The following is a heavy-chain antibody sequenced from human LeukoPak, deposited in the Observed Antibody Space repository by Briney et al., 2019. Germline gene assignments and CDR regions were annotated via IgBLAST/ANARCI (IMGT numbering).Heavy chain of an antibody. CDR1: GFTFSSYA. D-gene: IGHD3-22*01. Sequence: PGGSLRLSCAASGFTFSSYAMSWVRQAPGKGLEWVSAISGSGGSTYYADSVKGRFTISRGNSKNTLYLQMNSLRAEDTAVYYCAKDITYYYDSSGYNWFDPWGQGTLVTVSS. CDR2: ISGSGGST. CDR3: AKDITYYYDSSGYNWFDP. J-gene: IGHJ5*02. V-gene: IGHV3-23*01.